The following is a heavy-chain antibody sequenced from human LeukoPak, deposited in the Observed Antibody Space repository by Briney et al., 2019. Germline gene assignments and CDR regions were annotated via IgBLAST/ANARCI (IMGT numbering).Heavy chain of an antibody. Sequence: GSLRLSCVASGFTFSSYSLNWVRQAPGKGLEWIGYIYYSGSTNYNPSLKSRVTISVDTSKNQFSLKLSSVTAADTAVYYCARDGPYGDYFDYWGQGTLVTVSS. D-gene: IGHD4-17*01. V-gene: IGHV4-59*01. CDR3: ARDGPYGDYFDY. J-gene: IGHJ4*02. CDR2: IYYSGST. CDR1: GFTFSSYS.